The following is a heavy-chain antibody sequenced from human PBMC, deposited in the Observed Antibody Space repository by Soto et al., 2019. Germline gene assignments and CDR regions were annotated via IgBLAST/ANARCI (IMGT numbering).Heavy chain of an antibody. D-gene: IGHD3-10*01. CDR2: IWYDASKE. CDR3: ARYYGPENGRDTFDF. V-gene: IGHV3-33*01. CDR1: GFIFSTYG. Sequence: QVQLVESGGGVVQPGRSLRLSCAAAGFIFSTYGMHWVRQAPGKGLEWVAVIWYDASKEYYADSVKGRFTISRDNSKNTVDLQMNSLRVEDTAVYYCARYYGPENGRDTFDFWGQGTLVTVSS. J-gene: IGHJ4*02.